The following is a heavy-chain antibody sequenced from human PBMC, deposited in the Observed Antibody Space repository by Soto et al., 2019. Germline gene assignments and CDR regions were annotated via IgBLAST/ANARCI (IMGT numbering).Heavy chain of an antibody. J-gene: IGHJ3*02. CDR3: ARHPAYCGGDCYAFDI. D-gene: IGHD2-21*02. CDR1: GYSFTSYW. Sequence: GESLKISCQGSGYSFTSYWISWVRQMPGKGLEWMGRIDPSDSYTNYSPSFQGHVTISADKSISTAYLQWSSLKASDTAMYYCARHPAYCGGDCYAFDIWGQGTMVTVSS. CDR2: IDPSDSYT. V-gene: IGHV5-10-1*01.